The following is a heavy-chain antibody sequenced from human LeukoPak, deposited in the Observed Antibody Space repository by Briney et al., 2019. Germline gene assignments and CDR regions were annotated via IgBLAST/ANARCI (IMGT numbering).Heavy chain of an antibody. J-gene: IGHJ4*02. CDR2: IYYSGSP. V-gene: IGHV4-59*01. CDR3: ARHGIVGATEDY. D-gene: IGHD1-26*01. Sequence: SETLSLTCSVSGGSISSYYGSWIRQPPGKGLEWMGYIYYSGSPNYNPSLKSRVTISVDTSKNQFSLKLSSVTAADTAVYYCARHGIVGATEDYWGQGTLVTVSS. CDR1: GGSISSYY.